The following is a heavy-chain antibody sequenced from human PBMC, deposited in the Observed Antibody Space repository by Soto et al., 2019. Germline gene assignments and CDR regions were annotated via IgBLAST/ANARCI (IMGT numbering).Heavy chain of an antibody. D-gene: IGHD3-3*01. CDR1: GVSISSYS. Sequence: SETLSLTCTVSGVSISSYSWSWVRQSPGKGLEWIGHIYNSGITYYNPSLKSRVVISIDTSRNQFSLRLNSLTAADRAVYFCARGVTVFGLVSRFWFDPWGQGTVVTVSS. CDR2: IYNSGIT. V-gene: IGHV4-4*08. CDR3: ARGVTVFGLVSRFWFDP. J-gene: IGHJ5*02.